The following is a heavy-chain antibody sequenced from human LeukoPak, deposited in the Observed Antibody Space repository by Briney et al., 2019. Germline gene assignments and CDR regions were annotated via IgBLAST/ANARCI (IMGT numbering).Heavy chain of an antibody. V-gene: IGHV3-30*03. J-gene: IGHJ4*02. CDR1: GFTFSSYG. CDR2: ISADGSNT. D-gene: IGHD2-15*01. CDR3: VRASPVGSVFDY. Sequence: GGSLRLSCAASGFTFSSYGMSWVRQAPGKGLEWVAIISADGSNTHYADSLKGRFTISRDNSKNTLFLQMTSLRREDTAVYFCVRASPVGSVFDYWGQGALVTVSS.